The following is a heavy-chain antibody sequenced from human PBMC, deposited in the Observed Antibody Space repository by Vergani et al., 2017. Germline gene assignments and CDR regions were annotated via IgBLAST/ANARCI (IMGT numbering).Heavy chain of an antibody. D-gene: IGHD1-1*01. V-gene: IGHV3-23*01. J-gene: IGHJ4*02. Sequence: EVQLLQSEGAVVQPGGSLRLSCVASGFTFSSHAMSWVRQGHGQGLEWVSSIINTGYSTHYADSVKGRFTISRDNSKKTLYLQMNSLRVEDTAVYYCGGGSDNYKWGQGTLVTVSS. CDR1: GFTFSSHA. CDR2: IINTGYST. CDR3: GGGSDNYK.